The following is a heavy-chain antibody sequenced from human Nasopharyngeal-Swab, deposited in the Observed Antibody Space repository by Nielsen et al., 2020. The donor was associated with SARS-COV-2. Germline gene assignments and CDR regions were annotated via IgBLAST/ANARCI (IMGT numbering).Heavy chain of an antibody. CDR2: IYYSGST. CDR3: ARVGATYYYDSSGYYFDY. J-gene: IGHJ4*02. Sequence: SETLSLTFTISGGSISSYYWSWIRQPPGKGLEWIGYIYYSGSTNYNPSLKSRVTISVDTSKNQFSLKLSSVTAADTAVYYCARVGATYYYDSSGYYFDYWGQGTLVTVSS. CDR1: GGSISSYY. D-gene: IGHD3-22*01. V-gene: IGHV4-59*01.